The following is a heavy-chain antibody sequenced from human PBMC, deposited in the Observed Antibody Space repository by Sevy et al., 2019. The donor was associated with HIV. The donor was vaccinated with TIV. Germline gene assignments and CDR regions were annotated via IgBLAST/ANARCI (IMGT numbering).Heavy chain of an antibody. D-gene: IGHD3-3*01. CDR3: ARDGQGVEFWSGYYPDY. J-gene: IGHJ4*02. V-gene: IGHV3-30-3*01. Sequence: EGSLRLSCAASGFTFSSNAMHWVLQAPGKELEWVAVIAYDGSNKYYADSVKGRFTISRDNSKNTLYLQMNSLRAKDTAVYYCARDGQGVEFWSGYYPDYWGQGTLVTVSS. CDR1: GFTFSSNA. CDR2: IAYDGSNK.